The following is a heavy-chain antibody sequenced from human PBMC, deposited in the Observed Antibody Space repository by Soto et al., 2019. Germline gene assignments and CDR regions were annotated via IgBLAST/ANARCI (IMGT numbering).Heavy chain of an antibody. CDR1: GGSFSGFY. J-gene: IGHJ6*02. D-gene: IGHD3-3*01. V-gene: IGHV4-34*01. CDR2: VNHAGTT. CDR3: ARDSDDFWSGSRYGMDV. Sequence: SETLSLTCAVYGGSFSGFYWTGIRQPPGRELEWIGEVNHAGTTKFNPSLKSRVTISVDTIKNHFSLNLTSVTAADTAVYYCARDSDDFWSGSRYGMDVWGQGTTVTVSS.